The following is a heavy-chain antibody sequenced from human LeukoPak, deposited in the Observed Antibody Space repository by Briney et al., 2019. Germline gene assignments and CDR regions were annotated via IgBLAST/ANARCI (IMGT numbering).Heavy chain of an antibody. J-gene: IGHJ1*01. V-gene: IGHV3-23*01. Sequence: PGGSLRLSCAASGFTFSSYAMSWVRQAPGKRLECVSAISGSGGSTYYADSVKGRFTISRDNSKNTLYLQMNSLRAEDTAVYYCAKQGYYYGSGSPQYWGQGTLVTVSS. D-gene: IGHD3-10*01. CDR2: ISGSGGST. CDR1: GFTFSSYA. CDR3: AKQGYYYGSGSPQY.